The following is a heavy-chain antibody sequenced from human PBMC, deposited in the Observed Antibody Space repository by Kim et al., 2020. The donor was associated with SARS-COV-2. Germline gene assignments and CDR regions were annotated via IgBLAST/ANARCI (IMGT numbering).Heavy chain of an antibody. J-gene: IGHJ6*02. Sequence: SETLSLTCGVYSGSFSGHYWCWIRQPPGKGLEWIGKIHESGTTNYNPSLKSRATISIDTYKDQFSLKLSSLTAADTGFYDCARGRAGVVPAPILGVGLHYAFFIMDVWGQGTAVPVSS. CDR1: SGSFSGHY. D-gene: IGHD2-2*02. CDR3: ARGRAGVVPAPILGVGLHYAFFIMDV. CDR2: IHESGTT. V-gene: IGHV4-34*01.